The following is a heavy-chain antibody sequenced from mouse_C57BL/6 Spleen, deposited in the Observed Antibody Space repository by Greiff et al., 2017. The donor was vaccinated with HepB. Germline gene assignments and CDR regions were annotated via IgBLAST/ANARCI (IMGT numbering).Heavy chain of an antibody. V-gene: IGHV1-64*01. J-gene: IGHJ2*01. CDR2: IHPNSGST. CDR1: GYTFTSYW. D-gene: IGHD2-4*01. CDR3: ASGGLRRGDFDY. Sequence: QVQLQQPGAELVKPGASVKLSCKASGYTFTSYWMHWVKQRPGQGLEWIGMIHPNSGSTNYNEKFKSKATLTVDKSSSTAYMQLSSLTSEDSAVYYCASGGLRRGDFDYWGQGTTLTVSS.